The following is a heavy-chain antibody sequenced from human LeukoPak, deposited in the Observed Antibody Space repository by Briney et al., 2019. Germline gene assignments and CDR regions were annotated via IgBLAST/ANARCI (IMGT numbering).Heavy chain of an antibody. V-gene: IGHV4-34*01. J-gene: IGHJ4*02. Sequence: SETLSLTCAVYGGSFSGYYWSWIRQPPGKGLEWIGEINHSGSTNYNPSLKSRVTISVDTSKNQFSLRLSSVTAADTAVYYCAREVYGRAGFYFDYWGQGSLVTVSS. CDR3: AREVYGRAGFYFDY. CDR2: INHSGST. CDR1: GGSFSGYY. D-gene: IGHD5/OR15-5a*01.